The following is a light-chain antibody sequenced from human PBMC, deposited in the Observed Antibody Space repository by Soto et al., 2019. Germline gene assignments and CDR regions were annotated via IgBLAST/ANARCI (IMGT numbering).Light chain of an antibody. Sequence: SYEPTQPPSVSVAPGKTARITCGGNNIGSKSVHWYQQKPGQAPVLVIYYDSDRPSGIPERFSGSNSGNTATLTISRVEAGDEADYYCQVWDSSSDRDVVFGGGTNRTVL. J-gene: IGLJ2*01. CDR2: YDS. CDR3: QVWDSSSDRDVV. CDR1: NIGSKS. V-gene: IGLV3-21*04.